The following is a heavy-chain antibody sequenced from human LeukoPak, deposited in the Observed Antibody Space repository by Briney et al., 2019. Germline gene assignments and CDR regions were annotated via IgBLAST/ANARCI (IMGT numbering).Heavy chain of an antibody. D-gene: IGHD3-16*01. Sequence: GGSLRLSCSASGFSFSNFAMHWVRQAPGKGLEYVSGVNINGGSTYYADSVKGRFTISRDNSKNTLYLQMHSLRPEDMAVFCVKTMVTFGGLIRTDAFDIWGQGTMVTVSS. CDR2: VNINGGST. V-gene: IGHV3-64D*06. CDR1: GFSFSNFA. CDR3: KTMVTFGGLIRTDAFDI. J-gene: IGHJ3*02.